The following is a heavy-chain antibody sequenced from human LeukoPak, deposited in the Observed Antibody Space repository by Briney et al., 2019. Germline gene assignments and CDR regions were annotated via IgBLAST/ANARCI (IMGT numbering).Heavy chain of an antibody. CDR3: AKTDLYDFWTSVGGHSDY. Sequence: GGSLRLSCAASGFTFSSYGMHWVRQAPGKGLEWVAFIRYDGSNKYYADSVKGRFTISRDNSKNTLYLQMNSLRAEDTAVYYCAKTDLYDFWTSVGGHSDYWGQGTLVTVSS. CDR2: IRYDGSNK. J-gene: IGHJ4*02. CDR1: GFTFSSYG. D-gene: IGHD3-3*01. V-gene: IGHV3-30*02.